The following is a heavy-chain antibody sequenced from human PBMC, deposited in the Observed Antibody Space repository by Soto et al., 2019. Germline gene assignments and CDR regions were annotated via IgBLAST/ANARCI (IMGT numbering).Heavy chain of an antibody. CDR3: ARDGGSRPPYYGSGSYFDY. V-gene: IGHV3-11*01. J-gene: IGHJ4*02. D-gene: IGHD3-10*01. Sequence: QVQLVESGGGLVKPGGSLRLSCAASGFTFSDYYMSWIRQAPGKGLEWVSYISRSGSTIYYTDSVKGRFTISRDNAKNSLYMQMNSLRAEDTSVYYGARDGGSRPPYYGSGSYFDYWGQGTLVTFSS. CDR1: GFTFSDYY. CDR2: ISRSGSTI.